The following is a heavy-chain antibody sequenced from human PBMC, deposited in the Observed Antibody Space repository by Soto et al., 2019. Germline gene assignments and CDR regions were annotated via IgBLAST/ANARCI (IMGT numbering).Heavy chain of an antibody. V-gene: IGHV1-18*01. Sequence: ASVKVSCKASGYTFTSCGISWVRQAPGQGLEWMGWISAYNGNTNYAQKLQGRVTMTTDTSTSTAYMELRSLRSDDTAVYYCARSRVYYYDSSGYAFDIWGQGTMVTVSS. CDR2: ISAYNGNT. J-gene: IGHJ3*02. CDR1: GYTFTSCG. D-gene: IGHD3-22*01. CDR3: ARSRVYYYDSSGYAFDI.